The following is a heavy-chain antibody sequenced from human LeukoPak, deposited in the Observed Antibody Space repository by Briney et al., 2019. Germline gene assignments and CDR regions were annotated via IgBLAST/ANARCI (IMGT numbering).Heavy chain of an antibody. V-gene: IGHV3-23*01. CDR2: ISGSGGST. Sequence: GSLRLSCAASGFTFSSYAMSWVRQAPGKGLEWVSAISGSGGSTYYADSVKGGFTISRANSKHTLYLQMNSLRAEDTAVYYCAKEDYDFWSGYYYYGMDVWGQGTTVTVSS. CDR3: AKEDYDFWSGYYYYGMDV. J-gene: IGHJ6*02. CDR1: GFTFSSYA. D-gene: IGHD3-3*01.